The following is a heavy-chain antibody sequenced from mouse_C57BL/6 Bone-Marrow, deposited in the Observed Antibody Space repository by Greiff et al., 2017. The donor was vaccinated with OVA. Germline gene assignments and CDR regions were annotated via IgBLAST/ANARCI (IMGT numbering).Heavy chain of an antibody. CDR1: GYAFTNYL. J-gene: IGHJ3*01. CDR3: ARDYDYAWFAY. D-gene: IGHD2-4*01. Sequence: VKLQESGAELVRPGTSVKVSCKASGYAFTNYLIEWVKQRPGQGLEWIGVINPGSGGTNYNEKFKGKATLTADKSSSTAYMQLSSLTSEDSAVYSCARDYDYAWFAYWGQGTLVTVSA. V-gene: IGHV1-54*01. CDR2: INPGSGGT.